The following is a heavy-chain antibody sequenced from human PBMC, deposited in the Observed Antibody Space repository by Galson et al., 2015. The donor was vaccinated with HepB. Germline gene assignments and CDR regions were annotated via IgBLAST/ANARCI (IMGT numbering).Heavy chain of an antibody. V-gene: IGHV1-69*13. CDR1: GGTFSSYA. J-gene: IGHJ6*02. D-gene: IGHD1-20*01. CDR2: IIPIFGTA. Sequence: SVKVSCKASGGTFSSYAISWVRQAPGQGLEWMGGIIPIFGTANYAQKFQGRVTITADESTSTAYMELSSLRSEDTAVYYCAREGAVTGKTRYYYYGMDVWGQGTTVTVSS. CDR3: AREGAVTGKTRYYYYGMDV.